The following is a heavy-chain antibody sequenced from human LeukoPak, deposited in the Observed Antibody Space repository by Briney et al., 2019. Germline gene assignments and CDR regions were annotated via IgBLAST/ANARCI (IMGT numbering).Heavy chain of an antibody. CDR2: IEGNSRAT. J-gene: IGHJ4*02. CDR1: GFIFSDYT. CDR3: ARGGVVPAAIRELYYFDY. Sequence: GGSLRLSCAASGFIFSDYTMNWVRQAPGKGLEWVSHIEGNSRATYYADSVKGRFTISRDNSKNTLYLQMNSLRAEDTAVYYCARGGVVPAAIRELYYFDYWGQGTLVTVSS. V-gene: IGHV3-48*01. D-gene: IGHD2-2*01.